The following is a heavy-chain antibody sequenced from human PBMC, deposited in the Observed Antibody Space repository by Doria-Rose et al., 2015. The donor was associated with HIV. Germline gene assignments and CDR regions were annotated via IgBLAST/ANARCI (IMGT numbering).Heavy chain of an antibody. CDR3: ARIKSSRWYHKYYFDF. CDR2: IFSDDER. J-gene: IGHJ4*02. D-gene: IGHD6-13*01. Sequence: QITLKESGPVLVKPTETLTLTCTVSGVSLSSPGMGVSWIRQPPGKALEWLANIFSDDERSYNTSLKSRLTISRCTSKIQVVLTMTDMDPVDTATYYCARIKSSRWYHKYYFDFWGQGTLVIVSA. CDR1: GVSLSSPGMG. V-gene: IGHV2-26*01.